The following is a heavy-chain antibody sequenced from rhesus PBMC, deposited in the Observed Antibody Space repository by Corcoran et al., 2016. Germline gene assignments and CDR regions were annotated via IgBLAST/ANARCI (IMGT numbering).Heavy chain of an antibody. CDR2: IGDTGTT. J-gene: IGHJ4*01. Sequence: QVQLQESGPGLVKPSETLSLTCAVSGGSISSGSWWNWIRQPPGKGLEWIGIIGDTGTTYYNPSLRSRVTSSIDTSRSQFSLKLSSVTAADTAVYYCASSLYYSGFLFFDFWGQGVLVTVSS. CDR1: GGSISSGSW. V-gene: IGHV4-65*02. D-gene: IGHD3-28*01. CDR3: ASSLYYSGFLFFDF.